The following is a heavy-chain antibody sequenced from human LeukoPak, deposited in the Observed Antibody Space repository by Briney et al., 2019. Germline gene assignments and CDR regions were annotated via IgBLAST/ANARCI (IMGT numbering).Heavy chain of an antibody. V-gene: IGHV4-39*01. CDR3: ARQPGLAYCGGDCYSNWFDP. J-gene: IGHJ5*02. Sequence: SETLSLTCTVSGGSISSSSYYWGWIRQPPGKGLEWIGSSYYSGSTYYNPSLKSRVTISGDTSKNQFSLKLSSVTAADTAVYYCARQPGLAYCGGDCYSNWFDPWGKGTLVTVSS. CDR1: GGSISSSSYY. CDR2: SYYSGST. D-gene: IGHD2-21*02.